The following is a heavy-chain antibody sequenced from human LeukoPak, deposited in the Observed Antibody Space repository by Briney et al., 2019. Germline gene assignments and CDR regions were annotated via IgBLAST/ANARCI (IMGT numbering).Heavy chain of an antibody. Sequence: GGSLRLSCAASGFTFSDYWMTWVRQAPGKGLEWVANIELDGSEKHYVDSVKGRFTISRDNAKNSMYLQMNSLRAEDTAVYYCAKDSSVYYYDSRVFDYWGQGTLVTVSS. CDR2: IELDGSEK. CDR3: AKDSSVYYYDSRVFDY. V-gene: IGHV3-7*01. D-gene: IGHD3-22*01. CDR1: GFTFSDYW. J-gene: IGHJ4*02.